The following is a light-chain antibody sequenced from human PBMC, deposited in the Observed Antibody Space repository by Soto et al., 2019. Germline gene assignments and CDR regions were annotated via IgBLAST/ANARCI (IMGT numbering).Light chain of an antibody. V-gene: IGKV3-11*01. CDR1: QSVSTD. Sequence: DIVLTQSPATLSLSPGERASLSCRASQSVSTDLAWYQQKPGQAPRLLIFDASNRATGIPARFSGSGSGTDFTLTISSLEPEDFAVYYCQQSGNRLTFGGGTKVEIK. CDR3: QQSGNRLT. CDR2: DAS. J-gene: IGKJ4*01.